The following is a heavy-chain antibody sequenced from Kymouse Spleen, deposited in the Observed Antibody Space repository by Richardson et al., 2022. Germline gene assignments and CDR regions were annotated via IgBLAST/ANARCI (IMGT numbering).Heavy chain of an antibody. D-gene: IGHD3-10*01. J-gene: IGHJ5*02. V-gene: IGHV3-30*18. CDR3: AKDLSGSGSS. Sequence: QVQLVESGGGVVQPGRSLRLSCAASGFTFSSYGMHWVRQAPGKGLEWVAVISYDGSNKYYADSVKGRFTISRDNSKNTLYLQMNSLRAEDTAVYYCAKDLSGSGSSWGQGTLVTVSS. CDR1: GFTFSSYG. CDR2: ISYDGSNK.